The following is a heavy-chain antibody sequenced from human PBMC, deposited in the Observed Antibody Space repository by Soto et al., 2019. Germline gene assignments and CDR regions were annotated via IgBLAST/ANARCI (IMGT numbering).Heavy chain of an antibody. V-gene: IGHV1-69*01. CDR2: IIPIFGTA. CDR3: ARVVAVAEGGYFDY. CDR1: GGTFSSYA. D-gene: IGHD6-19*01. Sequence: QVQLVQSGAEVKKPGSSVKVSCKASGGTFSSYAISWVRQAPGQGLEWMGGIIPIFGTANYAQKLQGRVTITADESMSTAYMELSSMRSEDTAVYYCARVVAVAEGGYFDYWGQGTLVTVSS. J-gene: IGHJ4*02.